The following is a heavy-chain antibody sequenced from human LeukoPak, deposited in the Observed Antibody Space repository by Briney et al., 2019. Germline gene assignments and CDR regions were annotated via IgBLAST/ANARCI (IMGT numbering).Heavy chain of an antibody. CDR1: GFTFSSYE. CDR3: ARGSRFYGGYADFDY. Sequence: PGGSLRLSCAASGFTFSSYEMNWVRQAPGKGLEWVSYISSSGSTIYYADSVKGRFTISRDNAKNSLYLQMNSLRAEDTAVYYCARGSRFYGGYADFDYWGQGTLVTVSS. CDR2: ISSSGSTI. J-gene: IGHJ4*02. D-gene: IGHD5-12*01. V-gene: IGHV3-48*03.